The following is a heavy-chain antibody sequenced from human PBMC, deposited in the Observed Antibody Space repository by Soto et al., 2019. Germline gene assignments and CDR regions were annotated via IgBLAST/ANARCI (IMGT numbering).Heavy chain of an antibody. CDR1: GGSIRGSDDY. J-gene: IGHJ5*01. CDR2: VFYTGSA. Sequence: QLHLQESGPRLVKPSETLSLTCTVSGGSIRGSDDYWAWIRQSPGKGLEYIGSVFYTGSASYNPSLXLXAXTXXDTSTNRFFLNLKSVPATDTAVYYCAKTPSGWYDSWGQGTLVTVSS. CDR3: AKTPSGWYDS. V-gene: IGHV4-39*01. D-gene: IGHD1-26*01.